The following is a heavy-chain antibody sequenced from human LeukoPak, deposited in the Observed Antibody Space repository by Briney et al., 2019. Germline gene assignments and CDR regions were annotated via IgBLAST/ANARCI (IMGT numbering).Heavy chain of an antibody. CDR2: IYYRGST. D-gene: IGHD6-19*01. CDR1: GGSISSSNYY. CDR3: ASVAVTGTPNY. J-gene: IGHJ4*02. Sequence: IPSETLSLTCTVSGGSISSSNYYWGWIRQPPGKGLEWNGSIYYRGSTYYNPSLKSRITISVDTSKSQFSLKLSSVTAADTAVYYCASVAVTGTPNYWGQGTLVTVSS. V-gene: IGHV4-39*01.